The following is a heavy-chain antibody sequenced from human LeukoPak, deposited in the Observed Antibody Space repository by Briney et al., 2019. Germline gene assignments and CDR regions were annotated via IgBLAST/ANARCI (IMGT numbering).Heavy chain of an antibody. Sequence: SETLSLTCTISNGSISSHYWSWIRQPPGKGLEWIGYIYYSGSTNYNPSLKSRVTISVDTSKNQLSLKLNSVTAADTALYYCVRHSVVAADLNWFDPWGQGTPVTVSS. CDR2: IYYSGST. D-gene: IGHD2-15*01. CDR1: NGSISSHY. CDR3: VRHSVVAADLNWFDP. J-gene: IGHJ5*02. V-gene: IGHV4-59*08.